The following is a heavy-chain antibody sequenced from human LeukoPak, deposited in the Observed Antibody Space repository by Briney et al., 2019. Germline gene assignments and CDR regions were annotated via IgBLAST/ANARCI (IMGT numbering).Heavy chain of an antibody. V-gene: IGHV3-7*01. Sequence: GGSLRLSCAASGFTFSSYGMHWVRQAPGKGLEWVANIKQDGSEKYYVDSVKGRFTISRDNAKNSLYLQMNSLRAEDTAVYYCARDRLTITMVRGVTRYYYYYYYMDVWGKGTTVTVSS. CDR1: GFTFSSYG. D-gene: IGHD3-10*01. CDR3: ARDRLTITMVRGVTRYYYYYYYMDV. CDR2: IKQDGSEK. J-gene: IGHJ6*03.